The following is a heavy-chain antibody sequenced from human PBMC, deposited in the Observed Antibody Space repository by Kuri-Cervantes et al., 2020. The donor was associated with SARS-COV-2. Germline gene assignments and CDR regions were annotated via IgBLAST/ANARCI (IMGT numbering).Heavy chain of an antibody. CDR2: IYTSGST. CDR3: ARERADTLRFDY. CDR1: GGSISSYY. V-gene: IGHV4-4*07. D-gene: IGHD6-19*01. J-gene: IGHJ4*02. Sequence: GSLRLSCTVSGGSISSYYWSWIRQPAGKGLEWIGRIYTSGSTNYNPSLKSRVTMSVDTSKNQFSLKLSSVTAADTAVYYCARERADTLRFDYWGQGTLVTVSS.